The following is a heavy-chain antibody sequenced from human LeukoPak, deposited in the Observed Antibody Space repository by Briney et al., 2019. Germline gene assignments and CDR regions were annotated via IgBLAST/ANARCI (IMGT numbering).Heavy chain of an antibody. CDR1: GFTFSSNG. D-gene: IGHD5-18*01. J-gene: IGHJ3*02. Sequence: PGRSLRLSCAASGFTFSSNGMHWVRQAPGKGLEWVAVISYDGSNKYYADSVKGRFTISRDNSKNTLYLQMNSLRAEDTAVYYCAKEGYSYGYAFDIWGQGTMVTVSS. V-gene: IGHV3-30*18. CDR2: ISYDGSNK. CDR3: AKEGYSYGYAFDI.